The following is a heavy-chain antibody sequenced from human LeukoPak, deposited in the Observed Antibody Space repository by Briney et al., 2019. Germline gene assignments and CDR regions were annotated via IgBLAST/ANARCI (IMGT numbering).Heavy chain of an antibody. Sequence: PGGSLRLSCAASGFTFSSYAMSWVRQAPGKGLEWVSAISGSGGSTYYADSVKGRFTISRDNSKNTLYLQMNNVGVEDTAVYYCARDVYYDIFIGYSNDVFDIWGQGTMVTVSS. CDR1: GFTFSSYA. CDR2: ISGSGGST. J-gene: IGHJ3*02. D-gene: IGHD3-9*01. V-gene: IGHV3-23*01. CDR3: ARDVYYDIFIGYSNDVFDI.